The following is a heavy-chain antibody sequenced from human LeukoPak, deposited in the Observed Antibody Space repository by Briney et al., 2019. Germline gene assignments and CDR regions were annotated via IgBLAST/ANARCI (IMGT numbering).Heavy chain of an antibody. D-gene: IGHD1-7*01. Sequence: RRGESQKISYKASGYIFTDYWIGWVRQMPGKGLGRMGFIYGDSDTRYSSSFQGQVTISADTSINTAYLEWSSLKASDSAMYYCARELSYGPRAGDYWGQGTLVTVSS. CDR1: GYIFTDYW. V-gene: IGHV5-51*01. J-gene: IGHJ4*02. CDR3: ARELSYGPRAGDY. CDR2: IYGDSDT.